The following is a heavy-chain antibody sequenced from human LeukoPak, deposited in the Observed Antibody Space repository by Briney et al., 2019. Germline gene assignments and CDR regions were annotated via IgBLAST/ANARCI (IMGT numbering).Heavy chain of an antibody. Sequence: TSQTLSLTCTVSGGSISSDSYYWSWIPQPAGKGLEWIGRIYASGTTDYNPSLKSRVTISVDTSKNQFSLKLSSVTAADTAVYYCTRSVYIWGQGTMVTVSS. D-gene: IGHD5/OR15-5a*01. J-gene: IGHJ3*02. CDR1: GGSISSDSYY. CDR2: IYASGTT. V-gene: IGHV4-61*02. CDR3: TRSVYI.